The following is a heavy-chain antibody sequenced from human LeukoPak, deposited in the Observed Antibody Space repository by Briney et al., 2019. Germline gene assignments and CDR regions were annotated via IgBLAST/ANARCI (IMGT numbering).Heavy chain of an antibody. CDR3: AKGIYGSGSYYYYGMDV. D-gene: IGHD3-10*01. J-gene: IGHJ6*02. CDR1: GFTFSSYA. Sequence: GGPLRLSCAASGFTFSSYAMSWVRQAPGKGLEWVSAISGSGGSTYYADSVKGRFTISRDNSKNTLYLQMNSLRAEDTAVYYCAKGIYGSGSYYYYGMDVWGQGTTVTVSS. V-gene: IGHV3-23*01. CDR2: ISGSGGST.